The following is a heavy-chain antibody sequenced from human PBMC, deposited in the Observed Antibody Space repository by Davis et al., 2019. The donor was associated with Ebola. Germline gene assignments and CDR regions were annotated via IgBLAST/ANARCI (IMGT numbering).Heavy chain of an antibody. CDR3: TTLDILTAYVPYAMDV. Sequence: ASVKVSCKGSGYSFSDYYIHWVQGAPGKGLEWVGLVDPKAGTTVYAEKFQDRVTITADRSTDTVYMELSSLRFEDAAVYYCTTLDILTAYVPYAMDVWGQGTTVTVS. D-gene: IGHD3-9*01. CDR2: VDPKAGTT. V-gene: IGHV1-69-2*01. CDR1: GYSFSDYY. J-gene: IGHJ6*02.